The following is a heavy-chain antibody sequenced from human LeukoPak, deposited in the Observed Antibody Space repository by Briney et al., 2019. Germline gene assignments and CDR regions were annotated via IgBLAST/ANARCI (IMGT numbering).Heavy chain of an antibody. CDR3: ARDRRYYDILTGYRGYYYYGMDV. J-gene: IGHJ6*04. CDR1: GYTFTSYY. D-gene: IGHD3-9*01. CDR2: INPSGGST. Sequence: ASVKVSCKASGYTFTSYYMHWVRQAPGQGLEWMGIINPSGGSTSYAQKFQGRVTMTRDTSTSTVYMELSSLRPEDTAVYYCARDRRYYDILTGYRGYYYYGMDVWGKGTTVTVSS. V-gene: IGHV1-46*01.